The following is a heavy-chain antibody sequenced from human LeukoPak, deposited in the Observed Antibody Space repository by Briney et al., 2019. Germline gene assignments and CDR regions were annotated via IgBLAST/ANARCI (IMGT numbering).Heavy chain of an antibody. J-gene: IGHJ6*03. V-gene: IGHV1-69*05. D-gene: IGHD2-15*01. CDR1: GGTFSSYA. CDR3: ATNRDCSGGSCYPYYYYMDV. Sequence: ASVKVSCKASGGTFSSYAISWVRQAPGQGLEWMGRIIPIFGTANYAQKFQGRVTITTDESTSTAYMELSSLRSEDTAVYYCATNRDCSGGSCYPYYYYMDVWGKGTTVTVSS. CDR2: IIPIFGTA.